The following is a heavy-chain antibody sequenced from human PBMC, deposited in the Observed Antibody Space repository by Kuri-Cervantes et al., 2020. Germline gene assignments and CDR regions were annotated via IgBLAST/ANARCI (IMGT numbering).Heavy chain of an antibody. J-gene: IGHJ4*02. CDR2: INHSGST. CDR1: GGSFSGYY. CDR3: ARGRGVWSGYYATYYFDY. V-gene: IGHV4-34*01. Sequence: GSLRLSCAVYGGSFSGYYWSWIRQPPGKGLEWIGEINHSGSTNYNPSLKSRVTISVDTSKNQFSLKLSSVTAADTAVYYCARGRGVWSGYYATYYFDYWGQGTLVTVSS. D-gene: IGHD3-3*01.